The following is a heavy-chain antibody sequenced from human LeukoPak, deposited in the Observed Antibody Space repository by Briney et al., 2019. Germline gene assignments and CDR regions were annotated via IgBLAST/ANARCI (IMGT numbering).Heavy chain of an antibody. D-gene: IGHD6-19*01. V-gene: IGHV3-72*01. CDR2: IRNKANSYTT. CDR1: GFTLSDHY. Sequence: PGGSLRLSCAASGFTLSDHYMDWVRQAPGKGLEWVGRIRNKANSYTTEYAASVKGRFTISRDDSKNSLFLQINSLKIEDTAVYYCARVGSSGREDYWGQGTLVTVSS. J-gene: IGHJ4*02. CDR3: ARVGSSGREDY.